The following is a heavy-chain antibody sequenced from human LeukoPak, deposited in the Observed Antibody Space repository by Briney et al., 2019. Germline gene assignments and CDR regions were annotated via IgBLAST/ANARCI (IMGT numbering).Heavy chain of an antibody. Sequence: SETLSLTCTVSGGSSSSYFWSWIRQPPGKGLEWIGYIYYTGSTNYNPSLKSRVTISVDTSKNQFSLKLSSVAAADTAVYYCASGNNYFASWGQGTLVTVAS. D-gene: IGHD1/OR15-1a*01. V-gene: IGHV4-59*01. CDR3: ASGNNYFAS. CDR1: GGSSSSYF. CDR2: IYYTGST. J-gene: IGHJ4*02.